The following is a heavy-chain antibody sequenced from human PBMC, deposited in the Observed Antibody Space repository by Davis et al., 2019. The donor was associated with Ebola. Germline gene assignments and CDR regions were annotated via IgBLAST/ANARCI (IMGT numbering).Heavy chain of an antibody. CDR1: GYSFSNYW. CDR3: ARGYWHFDL. J-gene: IGHJ2*01. CDR2: IYPGDSDT. Sequence: GGSLRLSCKGSGYSFSNYWVGWVRQLPGKGLEWMGIIYPGDSDTRYSPSFQGQVTISADKSISTAYLQWNSLEASDTALYYCARGYWHFDLWGRGTLVTVSS. V-gene: IGHV5-51*01.